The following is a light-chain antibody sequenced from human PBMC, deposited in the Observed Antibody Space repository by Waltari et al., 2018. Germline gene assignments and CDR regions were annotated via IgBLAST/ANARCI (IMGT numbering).Light chain of an antibody. CDR2: EYN. V-gene: IGLV6-57*04. Sequence: FMLTQPHSVSESPGETVTISCTRTSGSIAYHYVQWYQPRPGSGPTIVIYEYNQRPSGVPDRFSGSIDSASNSASLIISGLKTEDEADYYCQSYDPPTRVFGGGTKLTVL. CDR1: SGSIAYHY. J-gene: IGLJ3*02. CDR3: QSYDPPTRV.